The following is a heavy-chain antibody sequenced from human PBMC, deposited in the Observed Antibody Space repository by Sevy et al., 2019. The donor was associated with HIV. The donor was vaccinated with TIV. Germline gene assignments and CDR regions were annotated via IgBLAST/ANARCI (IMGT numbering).Heavy chain of an antibody. D-gene: IGHD2-15*01. CDR1: GFTFSSYA. CDR3: AREPPPVVVAATSFDY. V-gene: IGHV3-30*04. CDR2: ISYDGSNK. Sequence: GGSLRLSCAASGFTFSSYAMHWVRQAPGKGLEWVAVISYDGSNKYYVDSVKGRFTISRDNSKNTLYLQMNSLRAEDTAVYYCAREPPPVVVAATSFDYWGQGTLVTVSS. J-gene: IGHJ4*02.